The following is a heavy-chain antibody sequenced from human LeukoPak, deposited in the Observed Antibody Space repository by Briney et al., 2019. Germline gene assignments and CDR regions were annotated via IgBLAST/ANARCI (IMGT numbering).Heavy chain of an antibody. CDR1: GGSISSYY. CDR2: IYYSGST. D-gene: IGHD3-10*01. V-gene: IGHV4-59*01. Sequence: PSETLSLTCTVSGGSISSYYWSWIRQPPGKGLEWIGYIYYSGSTNYNPSLKSRVTISVDTSKNQFPLKLSSVTAADTAVYYCASLWFGEPRVTNWGQGTLVTVSS. J-gene: IGHJ4*02. CDR3: ASLWFGEPRVTN.